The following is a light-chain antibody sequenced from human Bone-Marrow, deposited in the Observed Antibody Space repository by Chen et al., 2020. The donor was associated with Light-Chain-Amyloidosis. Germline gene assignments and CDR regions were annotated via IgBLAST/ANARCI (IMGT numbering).Light chain of an antibody. CDR3: QSADSSGTDEVL. Sequence: SYELTQPPSVSVSPGQTARITCSGDDLPTKYAYWYQQKPGQAPVLVIHRDTERPSGISERFSGSSSGTTAALTISGVQAEDEADYHCQSADSSGTDEVLVGGGTKLTVL. V-gene: IGLV3-25*03. CDR1: DLPTKY. CDR2: RDT. J-gene: IGLJ2*01.